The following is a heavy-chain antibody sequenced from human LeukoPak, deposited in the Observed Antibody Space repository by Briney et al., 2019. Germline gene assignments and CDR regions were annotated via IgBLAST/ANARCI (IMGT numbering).Heavy chain of an antibody. CDR1: GGSFSGYY. CDR2: INHSGST. D-gene: IGHD3/OR15-3a*01. CDR3: AGSPSGRTGVKWFDP. V-gene: IGHV4-34*01. Sequence: SETLSLTCAVYGGSFSGYYWSWIRQPPGKGLEWIGEINHSGSTNYNPSLRSRVTISVDTSKNQFSLKLSSVTAADTAVYYCAGSPSGRTGVKWFDPWGQGTLVTVSS. J-gene: IGHJ5*02.